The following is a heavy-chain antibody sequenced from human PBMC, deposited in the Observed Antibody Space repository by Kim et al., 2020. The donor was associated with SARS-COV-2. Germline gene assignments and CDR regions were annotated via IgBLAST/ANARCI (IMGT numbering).Heavy chain of an antibody. CDR3: ARETPGRGLGPDFDH. CDR1: GFTFSAHN. CDR2: ITSNSFYI. D-gene: IGHD3-10*01. J-gene: IGHJ4*01. V-gene: IGHV3-21*06. Sequence: GGSLRLSCGASGFTFSAHNMDWVRQPPGKGLEWVASITSNSFYIRYADSFKGRFTVSRDNSNNILYLQMTKLTADDMGVYFCARETPGRGLGPDFDHW.